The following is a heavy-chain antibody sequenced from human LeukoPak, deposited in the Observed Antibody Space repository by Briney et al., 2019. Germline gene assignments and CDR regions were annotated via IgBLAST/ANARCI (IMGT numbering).Heavy chain of an antibody. CDR3: TTLSNDVLY. J-gene: IGHJ4*02. V-gene: IGHV3-15*01. CDR1: GFTFHNAW. CDR2: MKSNRDGGTS. D-gene: IGHD4-11*01. Sequence: GGSLRLSCAASGFTFHNAWMAWVRQAPGKGLEWVGRMKSNRDGGTSDYAAPVKGRFTISRDDSKNTLYLHMNSLRAEDTAVYYCTTLSNDVLYWGQGTLVTVS.